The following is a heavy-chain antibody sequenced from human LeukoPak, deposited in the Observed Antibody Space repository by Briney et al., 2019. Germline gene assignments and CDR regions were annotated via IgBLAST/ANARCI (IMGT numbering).Heavy chain of an antibody. D-gene: IGHD4-17*01. J-gene: IGHJ5*02. CDR3: AKGHTVTTSLINWFDP. V-gene: IGHV3-30*02. CDR1: GFTFSNYG. Sequence: GGSLRLSCAASGFTFSNYGMHWVRQAPGKGLEWVAFIRYDGSNKYYADSVKGRFTISRDNSKNTLYLQMNSLRAEDTAVYYCAKGHTVTTSLINWFDPWGQGTLVTVSS. CDR2: IRYDGSNK.